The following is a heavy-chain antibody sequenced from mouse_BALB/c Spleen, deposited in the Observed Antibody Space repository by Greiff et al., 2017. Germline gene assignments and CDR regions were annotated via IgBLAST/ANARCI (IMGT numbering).Heavy chain of an antibody. CDR2: IWTGGGT. CDR1: GFSLTSYD. V-gene: IGHV2-9-2*01. J-gene: IGHJ4*01. D-gene: IGHD4-1*01. CDR3: VRDLTGTLYAMDY. Sequence: VQRVESGPGLVAPSQSLSITCTVSGFSLTSYDISWIRQPPGKGLEWLGVIWTGGGTNYNSAFMSRLSISKDNSKSQVFLKMNSLQTDDTAIYYCVRDLTGTLYAMDYWGQGTSVTVSS.